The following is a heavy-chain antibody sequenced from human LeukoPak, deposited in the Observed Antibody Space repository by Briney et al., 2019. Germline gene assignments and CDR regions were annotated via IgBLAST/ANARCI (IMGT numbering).Heavy chain of an antibody. CDR3: AKDRTRQAY. V-gene: IGHV3-48*03. D-gene: IGHD3-3*01. J-gene: IGHJ4*02. CDR2: ISSSGSTM. CDR1: GFTFSSYE. Sequence: GGSLRLSCAASGFTFSSYEMNWVRQAPGKGLEWISYISSSGSTMYYADSVKGRFTISRDNAKNSLYLQMNSLRAEDTAVYYCAKDRTRQAYWGQGTLVTVSS.